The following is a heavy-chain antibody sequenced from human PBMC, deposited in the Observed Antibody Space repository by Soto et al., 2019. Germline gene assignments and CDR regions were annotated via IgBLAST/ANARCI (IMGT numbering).Heavy chain of an antibody. CDR2: IFPSDSDT. CDR1: GYKFTSSW. V-gene: IGHV5-51*01. D-gene: IGHD3-22*01. Sequence: PGESLKISCRTSGYKFTSSWIAWVRQMPGKGLEWMGIIFPSDSDTRYSPSFQGQVTISADRSTSTVFLQWASLKASDTAVYFCARKDKSGYFNWFDPWGQGTLVPASS. CDR3: ARKDKSGYFNWFDP. J-gene: IGHJ5*02.